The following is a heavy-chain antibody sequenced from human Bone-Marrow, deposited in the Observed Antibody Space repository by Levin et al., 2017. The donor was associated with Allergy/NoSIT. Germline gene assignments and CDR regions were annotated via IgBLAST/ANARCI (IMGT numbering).Heavy chain of an antibody. CDR1: GFTFSSYW. D-gene: IGHD3-9*01. CDR2: INSDGSST. J-gene: IGHJ3*02. CDR3: ARESQLRYFDWLFHDAFDI. Sequence: PGGSLRLSCAASGFTFSSYWMHWVRQAPGKGLVWVSRINSDGSSTSYADSVKGRFTISRDNAKNTLYLQMNSLRAEDTAVYYCARESQLRYFDWLFHDAFDIWGQGTMVTVSS. V-gene: IGHV3-74*01.